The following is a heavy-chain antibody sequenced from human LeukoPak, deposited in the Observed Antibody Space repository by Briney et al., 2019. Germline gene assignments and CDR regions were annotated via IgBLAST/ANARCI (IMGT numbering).Heavy chain of an antibody. V-gene: IGHV1-18*01. D-gene: IGHD4-23*01. CDR2: ISTYNGNT. CDR3: ARQGYGGNPQGAADY. CDR1: GYTVINYD. J-gene: IGHJ4*02. Sequence: ASVKVSCKASGYTVINYDFSWVRQAPGQGLEWMGWISTYNGNTNYAQKLQGRVTMTTDTSTSTAYMELRSLRSDDTAVYYCARQGYGGNPQGAADYWGQGTLVTVSS.